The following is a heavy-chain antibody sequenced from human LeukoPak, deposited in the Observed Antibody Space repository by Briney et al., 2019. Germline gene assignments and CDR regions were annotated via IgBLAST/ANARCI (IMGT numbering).Heavy chain of an antibody. CDR1: GFTFSSYA. J-gene: IGHJ4*02. D-gene: IGHD3-3*01. V-gene: IGHV3-23*01. Sequence: GGSLRLSCAASGFTFSSYAMSWVRQAPGKGLEWVSAISGSGGSTYYADSVKGRFTISRDNSKNTLYLQMNSLRAEDTAVYYCAKALQVPNFGVVNSGGFDYWGQGTLVTVSS. CDR3: AKALQVPNFGVVNSGGFDY. CDR2: ISGSGGST.